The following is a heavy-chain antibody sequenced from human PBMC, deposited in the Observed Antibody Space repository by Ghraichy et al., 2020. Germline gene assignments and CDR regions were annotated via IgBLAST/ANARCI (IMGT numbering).Heavy chain of an antibody. CDR2: IYYSGST. CDR1: GGSISSYY. D-gene: IGHD3-10*01. V-gene: IGHV4-59*01. CDR3: ARRVVRGVISEVFDY. Sequence: SETLSLTCTVSGGSISSYYWSWIRQPPGKGLEWIGYIYYSGSTNYNPSLKSRVTISVDTSKNQFSLKLSSVTAADTAVYYCARRVVRGVISEVFDYWGQGTLVTVSS. J-gene: IGHJ4*02.